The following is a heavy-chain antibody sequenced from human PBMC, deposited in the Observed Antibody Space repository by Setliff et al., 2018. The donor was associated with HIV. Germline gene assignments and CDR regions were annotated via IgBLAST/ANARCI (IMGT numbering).Heavy chain of an antibody. CDR3: ARTPQEVVVVAATRPYYYYYMDV. CDR2: INHRGST. Sequence: SETLSLTCAVYGGSFSGYYWSWIRQPPGQGLECIGEINHRGSTNHNPSLKSRVTISVDTSENQFSLKLSSVTAADTAVYYCARTPQEVVVVAATRPYYYYYMDVWGKGTTVTVSS. CDR1: GGSFSGYY. J-gene: IGHJ6*03. V-gene: IGHV4-34*01. D-gene: IGHD2-15*01.